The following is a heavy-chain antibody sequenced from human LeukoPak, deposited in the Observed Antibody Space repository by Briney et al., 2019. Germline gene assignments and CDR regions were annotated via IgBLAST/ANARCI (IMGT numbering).Heavy chain of an antibody. Sequence: PGGSLRLSCAASGFTFNNYAMTWVRQSPGKGLEWVSTIGGSGTTTYYADSVRGRFTISRDNSKTTLYLQLNSLRAEDTAVYYCANDLRNYYDTSVLSWGQGTLVTVFS. V-gene: IGHV3-23*01. CDR2: IGGSGTTT. CDR1: GFTFNNYA. D-gene: IGHD3-22*01. J-gene: IGHJ5*02. CDR3: ANDLRNYYDTSVLS.